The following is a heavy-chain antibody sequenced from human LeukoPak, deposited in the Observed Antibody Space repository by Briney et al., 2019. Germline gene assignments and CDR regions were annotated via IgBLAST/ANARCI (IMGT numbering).Heavy chain of an antibody. CDR3: ARPALVGATAFDH. V-gene: IGHV5-51*01. CDR2: IYPGDSDT. J-gene: IGHJ4*02. D-gene: IGHD1-26*01. Sequence: GESLKISCKGSGYSFTSYWIGWVRQMPGKGLEWMGIIYPGDSDTRYSPSLQGQVTISADKSISTAYLQWSSLKASDTAMYYCARPALVGATAFDHWGQGTLVTVSS. CDR1: GYSFTSYW.